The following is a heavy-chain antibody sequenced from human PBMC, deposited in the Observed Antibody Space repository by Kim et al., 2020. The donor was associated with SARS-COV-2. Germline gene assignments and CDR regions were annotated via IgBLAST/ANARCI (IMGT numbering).Heavy chain of an antibody. CDR3: AKFSTTYPYASFDV. CDR2: IPGSGGST. CDR1: GFTFSIYA. D-gene: IGHD2-2*01. Sequence: GGSLRLSCAASGFTFSIYAMSWVRQAPGRGLEWVSAIPGSGGSTYYADSVRGRFTISRDNSQNTVYLQMNSLGAEDTAVYYCAKFSTTYPYASFDVWGQGTMVTVSS. V-gene: IGHV3-23*01. J-gene: IGHJ3*01.